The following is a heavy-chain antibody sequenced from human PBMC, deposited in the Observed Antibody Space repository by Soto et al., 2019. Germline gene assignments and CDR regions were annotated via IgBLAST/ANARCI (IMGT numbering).Heavy chain of an antibody. CDR3: ARAGNHGGYSYGHYYHYYGMDV. D-gene: IGHD5-18*01. Sequence: PSETLSLTCTVSGGSVSSGSYYWSWIRQPPGKGLEWIGYIYYSGSTNYNPSLKSRVTISVDTSKNQFSLKLSSVTAADTAVYYCARAGNHGGYSYGHYYHYYGMDVWGQGTTVTVSS. CDR2: IYYSGST. J-gene: IGHJ6*02. CDR1: GGSVSSGSYY. V-gene: IGHV4-61*01.